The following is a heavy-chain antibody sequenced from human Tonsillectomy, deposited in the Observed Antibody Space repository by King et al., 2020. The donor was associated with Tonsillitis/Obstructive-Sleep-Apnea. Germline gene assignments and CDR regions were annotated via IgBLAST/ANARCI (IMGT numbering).Heavy chain of an antibody. J-gene: IGHJ4*02. CDR1: GFTFSSYA. D-gene: IGHD3-3*01. V-gene: IGHV3-23*04. Sequence: VQLVESGGGLVQPGGSLRLSCAASGFTFSSYAMSWVRQAPGKGLEWVSAISGSGGSTYYADSVKGRFTISRDNSKNTLYLQMNSLRAEDTAVYYCAKGRVVLRFLEWLPRDWGQGTLVTVSS. CDR2: ISGSGGST. CDR3: AKGRVVLRFLEWLPRD.